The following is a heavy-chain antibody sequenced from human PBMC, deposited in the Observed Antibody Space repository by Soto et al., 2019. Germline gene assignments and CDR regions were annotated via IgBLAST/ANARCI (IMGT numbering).Heavy chain of an antibody. J-gene: IGHJ6*02. CDR2: IIPLFGTA. CDR3: ASNYGDYRYYYGMDV. D-gene: IGHD4-17*01. V-gene: IGHV1-69*12. CDR1: GGTFSSYA. Sequence: QVQLVQSGAEVKKPGSSVKVSCKASGGTFSSYAISWVRQAPGQGLERMAGIIPLFGTADYAQKFQGRVTITADESTSTAYMELSSLRSEDTAVYYCASNYGDYRYYYGMDVWGQGTTVTVSS.